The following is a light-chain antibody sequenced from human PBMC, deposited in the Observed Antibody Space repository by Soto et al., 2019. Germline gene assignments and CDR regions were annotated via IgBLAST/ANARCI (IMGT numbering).Light chain of an antibody. Sequence: EIVLTQSPATLSLSPGERAILSCRASQSVSTFWAWFQQKPGQPPRLLIYNASNRTTGIPARFSGSGSGTDFTLTISSLEPEDFAVYYCQQRGDWPPITFGQGTRLEIK. CDR2: NAS. CDR3: QQRGDWPPIT. V-gene: IGKV3-11*01. CDR1: QSVSTF. J-gene: IGKJ5*01.